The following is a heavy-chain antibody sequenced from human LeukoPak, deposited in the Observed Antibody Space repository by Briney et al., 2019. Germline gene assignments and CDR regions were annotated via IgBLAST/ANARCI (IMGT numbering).Heavy chain of an antibody. Sequence: GGSLRLSCAASGFTVSSNYMSWVRQAPGKGLEWVSLIYSGDSTYYADSVKGRFTVSRDNSKNTLYLQMNSLRAEDTAVYYCAREYCSGENCYYNYWGQGTLVTVSS. CDR2: IYSGDST. V-gene: IGHV3-53*01. CDR1: GFTVSSNY. D-gene: IGHD2-15*01. CDR3: AREYCSGENCYYNY. J-gene: IGHJ4*02.